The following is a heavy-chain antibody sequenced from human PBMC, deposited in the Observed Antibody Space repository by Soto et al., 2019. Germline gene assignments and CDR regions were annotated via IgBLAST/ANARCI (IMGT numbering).Heavy chain of an antibody. J-gene: IGHJ6*02. V-gene: IGHV1-69*13. CDR3: ARDFPATTGMATYYYYGMVV. D-gene: IGHD1-26*01. CDR2: IIPIFGTA. Sequence: ASVKVSCKASGGTFSSYAISWVRQAPGQGLEWIGGIIPIFGTANYAQKFQGRVTITADETTSTDYMELSSLRSEDTTEYYCARDFPATTGMATYYYYGMVVWGQGTTATVSS. CDR1: GGTFSSYA.